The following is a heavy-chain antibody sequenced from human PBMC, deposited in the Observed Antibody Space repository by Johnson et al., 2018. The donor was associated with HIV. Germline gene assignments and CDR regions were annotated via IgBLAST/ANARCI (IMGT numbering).Heavy chain of an antibody. CDR2: IYSGGST. Sequence: VQLVESGGGLVQRGGSLRLSCAASGFTVSSNYMSWVRQAPGKGLEWVSVIYSGGSTYYADSVKGRFTISRDNSKNTLYLQMNSLRAEDTAVYYCTTTYSSSWYRRNAFDIWGQGTMVTVSS. D-gene: IGHD6-13*01. J-gene: IGHJ3*02. CDR3: TTTYSSSWYRRNAFDI. CDR1: GFTVSSNY. V-gene: IGHV3-66*01.